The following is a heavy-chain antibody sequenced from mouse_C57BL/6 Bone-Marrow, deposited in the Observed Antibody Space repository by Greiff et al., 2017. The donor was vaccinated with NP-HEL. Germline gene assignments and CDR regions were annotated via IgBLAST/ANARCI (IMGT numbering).Heavy chain of an antibody. CDR3: ARSGDYGSSYLGGAY. J-gene: IGHJ3*01. Sequence: QVQLQQPGAELVMPGASVKLSCKASGYTFTSYWMHWVKQRPGQGLEWIGEIDPSDSYTNYNQKFEGKSTLTVDKSSSTAYMQLSSLTSEDSAVYYGARSGDYGSSYLGGAYWGQGTLVTVSA. D-gene: IGHD1-1*01. CDR2: IDPSDSYT. V-gene: IGHV1-69*01. CDR1: GYTFTSYW.